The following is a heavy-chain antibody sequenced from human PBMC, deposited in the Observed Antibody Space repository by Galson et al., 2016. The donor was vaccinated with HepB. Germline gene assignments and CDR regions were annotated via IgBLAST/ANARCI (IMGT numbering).Heavy chain of an antibody. J-gene: IGHJ6*03. Sequence: SVKVSCKASRGTFSSFAFTWVRQAPGQGLEWVGGIIPFFDTTIYAQWFQGKVTITADESTGKVYMELGSLRSDDTAGYYCPRSNFWSGSPTHFYYMDIWGTGTTVIVSS. CDR3: PRSNFWSGSPTHFYYMDI. V-gene: IGHV1-69*13. CDR2: IIPFFDTT. D-gene: IGHD3-3*01. CDR1: RGTFSSFA.